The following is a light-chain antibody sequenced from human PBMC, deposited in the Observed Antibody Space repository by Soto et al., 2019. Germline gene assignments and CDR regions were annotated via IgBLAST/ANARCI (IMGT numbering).Light chain of an antibody. Sequence: ELVMTQSPATLSVSPGERATLSCRASQSVSSNLAWYQQKPGQAPRLLIYGASTRATGIPARFSGSGSGTEFTLTISSLQSEDFAVYYCQQYNNWLITFGQGTRREIK. CDR1: QSVSSN. CDR2: GAS. CDR3: QQYNNWLIT. V-gene: IGKV3-15*01. J-gene: IGKJ5*01.